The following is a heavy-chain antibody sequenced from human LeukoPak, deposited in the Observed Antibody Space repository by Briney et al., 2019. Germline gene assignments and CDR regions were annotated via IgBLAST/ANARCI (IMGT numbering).Heavy chain of an antibody. Sequence: SSVTVSCQVSGYTLTELSMHWVRQPPGKGLEGMGGFDPEDDETTYAQKFQGRVTMTEDTSTDTAYMELSSLRSEDTAVYYCATVIARRISMVRGVTLDYWGQGTLVTVSS. CDR3: ATVIARRISMVRGVTLDY. J-gene: IGHJ4*02. D-gene: IGHD3-10*01. CDR1: GYTLTELS. CDR2: FDPEDDET. V-gene: IGHV1-24*01.